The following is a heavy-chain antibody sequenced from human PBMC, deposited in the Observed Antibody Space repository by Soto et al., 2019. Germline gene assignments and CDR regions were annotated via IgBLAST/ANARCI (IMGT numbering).Heavy chain of an antibody. CDR3: ARAVLPHDAFES. CDR1: GFTVSSNY. Sequence: EVQLVESGGGLVQPGGSLRLSCAASGFTVSSNYMSWVRQAPGKGLEWVSVIYSGGSTYYADSVKGRFTISRDNSKNTLSLQINSRRAEGLALYYCARAVLPHDAFESWGQGTMVSGSS. CDR2: IYSGGST. V-gene: IGHV3-66*01. J-gene: IGHJ3*02. D-gene: IGHD6-6*01.